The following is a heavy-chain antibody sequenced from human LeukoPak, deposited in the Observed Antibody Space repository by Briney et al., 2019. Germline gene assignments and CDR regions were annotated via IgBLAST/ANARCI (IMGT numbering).Heavy chain of an antibody. V-gene: IGHV4-39*07. CDR3: ARVAQKLERIAVAGTSEWRANWYFDL. CDR1: GGSISSSSYY. Sequence: PSETLSLTCTVSGGSISSSSYYWGWIRQPPGKGLEWVGSIYYSGSTYYNPSLKRRVTMSVDTSQNQFFLKVNSVTAADTAVYYCARVAQKLERIAVAGTSEWRANWYFDLWGRGTLVTVSS. J-gene: IGHJ2*01. D-gene: IGHD6-19*01. CDR2: IYYSGST.